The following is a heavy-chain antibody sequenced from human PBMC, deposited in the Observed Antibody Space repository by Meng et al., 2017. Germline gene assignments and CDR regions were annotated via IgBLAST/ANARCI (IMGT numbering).Heavy chain of an antibody. J-gene: IGHJ4*02. D-gene: IGHD6-19*01. CDR1: GGSISSSSYY. Sequence: LRLSCTVSGGSISSSSYYWGWIRQPAGKGLEWIGRIYTSGSTNYNPSLKSRVTMSVDTSKNQFSLKLSSVTAADTAVYYCARDLGIAVAPYWGQGTLVTVSS. V-gene: IGHV4-61*02. CDR2: IYTSGST. CDR3: ARDLGIAVAPY.